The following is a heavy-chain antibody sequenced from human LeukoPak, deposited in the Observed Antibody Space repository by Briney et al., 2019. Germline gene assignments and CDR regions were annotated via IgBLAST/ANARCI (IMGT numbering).Heavy chain of an antibody. CDR2: INPNSGGT. J-gene: IGHJ4*02. V-gene: IGHV1-2*02. D-gene: IGHD6-19*01. Sequence: GASVKVSCKASGYTFTGYYMHWVRQAPGQGLEWKGWINPNSGGTNYAQKFQGRVTMTRDTSISTAYMELSRLRSDDTAVYYCARGVPIAVAGTDFDYWGQGTLVTVSS. CDR1: GYTFTGYY. CDR3: ARGVPIAVAGTDFDY.